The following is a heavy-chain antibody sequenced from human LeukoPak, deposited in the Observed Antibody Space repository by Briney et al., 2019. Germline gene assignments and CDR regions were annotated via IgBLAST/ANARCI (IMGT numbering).Heavy chain of an antibody. D-gene: IGHD3-3*01. CDR1: GYTFTGHY. CDR3: ARVGTLYDFWSGYYSWFDP. V-gene: IGHV1-2*02. CDR2: INPNSGGT. Sequence: ASVKVSCKASGYTFTGHYMHWVRQAPGQGLEWMGWINPNSGGTNYAQKFQGRVTMTRDTSISTAYMELSRLRSEDTAVYYCARVGTLYDFWSGYYSWFDPWGQGTLVTVSS. J-gene: IGHJ5*02.